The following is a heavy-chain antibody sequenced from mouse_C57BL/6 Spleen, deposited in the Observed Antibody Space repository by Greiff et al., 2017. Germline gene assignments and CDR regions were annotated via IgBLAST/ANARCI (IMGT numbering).Heavy chain of an antibody. J-gene: IGHJ2*01. CDR3: ARTPYYSNSYYFDY. D-gene: IGHD2-5*01. CDR1: GYSFTGYY. CDR2: INPSTGGT. Sequence: EVQLQQSGPELVKPGASVKISCKASGYSFTGYYMNWVKQSPEKSLEWIGEINPSTGGTTYNPKFKGKATLTVDKSSSTAYMQLKSLTSEDSAVYYCARTPYYSNSYYFDYWGQGTTLTVSS. V-gene: IGHV1-42*01.